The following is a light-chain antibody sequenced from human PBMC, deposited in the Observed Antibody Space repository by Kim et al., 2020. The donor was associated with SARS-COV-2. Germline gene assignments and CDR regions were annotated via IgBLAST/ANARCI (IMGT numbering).Light chain of an antibody. CDR2: AAS. CDR3: QQSYSTPYT. J-gene: IGKJ2*01. V-gene: IGKV1-39*01. CDR1: QTIITY. Sequence: DIQMTQAPSSLSASVGDRVIITCRASQTIITYLNWYQQKPGKAPKVLIYAASRLQSGVPSRFSGSASGTDFTLTISSLQPEDFATYYCQQSYSTPYTFGQGTKLEI.